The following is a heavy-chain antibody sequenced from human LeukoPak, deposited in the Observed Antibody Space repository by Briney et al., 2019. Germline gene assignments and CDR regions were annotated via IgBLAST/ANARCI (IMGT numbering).Heavy chain of an antibody. J-gene: IGHJ6*04. D-gene: IGHD3-10*01. V-gene: IGHV4-38-2*01. CDR3: ARASGSYGSGSYYYYGMDV. CDR2: IFHSGST. Sequence: AETLSLTCAVSGYSISSGYYWGWLRQPPGKGLEWTGSIFHSGSTYYNPSLKSRVNMSVDTSKNQISLKLSSVTAADTAVYYCARASGSYGSGSYYYYGMDVWGKGTTVTVSS. CDR1: GYSISSGYY.